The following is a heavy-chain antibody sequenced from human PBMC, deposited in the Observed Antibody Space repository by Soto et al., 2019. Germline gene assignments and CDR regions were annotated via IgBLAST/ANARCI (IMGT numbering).Heavy chain of an antibody. Sequence: PGGSLRLSCAASGFTFSSHSMNWVRQTPGKGLEWVSYISSTSSTMYYADSVKGRFTISRDSAKNSLFLQMNSLRPEDTAVYYCTAGGVSSVPGYWGQGTLVIISS. CDR1: GFTFSSHS. CDR2: ISSTSSTM. V-gene: IGHV3-48*01. D-gene: IGHD3-22*01. J-gene: IGHJ4*02. CDR3: TAGGVSSVPGY.